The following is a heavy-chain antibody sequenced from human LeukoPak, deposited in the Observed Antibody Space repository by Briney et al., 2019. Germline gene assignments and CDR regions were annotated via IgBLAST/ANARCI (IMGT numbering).Heavy chain of an antibody. J-gene: IGHJ4*02. D-gene: IGHD3-16*01. CDR3: ARHYVSPYSFDY. Sequence: SETLSLTCTVSGGSISSYYWSWIRQPPGKGLEWIGYIYYSGSTNYNPPLKSRVTISVDTSKNQFSLRLSSVTAADTAVYYCARHYVSPYSFDYWGQGTLVTVSS. V-gene: IGHV4-59*08. CDR1: GGSISSYY. CDR2: IYYSGST.